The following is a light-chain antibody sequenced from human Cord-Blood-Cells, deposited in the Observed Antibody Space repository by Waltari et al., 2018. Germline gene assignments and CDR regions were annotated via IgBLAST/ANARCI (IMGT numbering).Light chain of an antibody. J-gene: IGLJ3*02. Sequence: QSALTQPASVSGSPGQSITISCTGTSSDVGSYNLVSWYQHHPGKAPKLMIYEGSKRPSGVSNRLSCSKSGNTASLTISGLQAEDEADYYCCSYAGSSNWVFGGGTKLTVL. V-gene: IGLV2-23*01. CDR3: CSYAGSSNWV. CDR1: SSDVGSYNL. CDR2: EGS.